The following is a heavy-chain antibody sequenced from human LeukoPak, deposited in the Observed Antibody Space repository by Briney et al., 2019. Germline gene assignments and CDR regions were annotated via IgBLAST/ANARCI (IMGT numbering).Heavy chain of an antibody. J-gene: IGHJ4*02. D-gene: IGHD5-12*01. CDR1: GGSISSGGYY. Sequence: TSETLSLTCTVSGGSISSGGYYWSWIRQHPGKGLEWIGYIYYSGSTYYNPSLKSRVTISVDTSKNQFSLKLSSVTAADTAVYYCARDSGGYDFDYWGREPWSPSPQ. V-gene: IGHV4-31*03. CDR3: ARDSGGYDFDY. CDR2: IYYSGST.